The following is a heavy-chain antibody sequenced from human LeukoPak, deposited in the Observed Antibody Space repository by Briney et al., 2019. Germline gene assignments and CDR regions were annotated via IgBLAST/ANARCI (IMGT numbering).Heavy chain of an antibody. CDR1: GFTFSNFA. CDR2: ISDSGDTT. J-gene: IGHJ4*02. Sequence: PGGSLRLSCAASGFTFSNFAMTWVRQDPGKGLEWVSVISDSGDTTYYSDSVKGRFTISRDNSKNTLYLQMNSLRAEDTAVYYCGKDLGRYFDWLVGTTVDSWGQGALVTVSS. V-gene: IGHV3-23*01. CDR3: GKDLGRYFDWLVGTTVDS. D-gene: IGHD3-9*01.